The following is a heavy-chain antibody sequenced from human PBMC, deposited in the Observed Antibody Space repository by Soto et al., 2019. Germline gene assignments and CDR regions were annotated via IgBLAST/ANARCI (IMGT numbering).Heavy chain of an antibody. D-gene: IGHD3-10*01. Sequence: EVQLVESGGGLVHPGGSLRLSCGASGFTFSNFWMHWVRQVPGEGLVWVSRINGDGSFTRFADSVKGRFTISRDNAKNTLYLQMNGLRVDDTAVHYCARVGGGSGNFDYWGQGTLVTVSS. J-gene: IGHJ4*02. CDR2: INGDGSFT. CDR3: ARVGGGSGNFDY. V-gene: IGHV3-74*01. CDR1: GFTFSNFW.